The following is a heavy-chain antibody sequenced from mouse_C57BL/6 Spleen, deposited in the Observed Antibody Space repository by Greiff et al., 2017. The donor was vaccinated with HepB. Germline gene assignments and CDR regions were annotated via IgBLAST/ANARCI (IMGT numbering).Heavy chain of an antibody. J-gene: IGHJ3*01. V-gene: IGHV1-82*01. Sequence: QVQLQQSGPELVKPGASVKISCKASGYAFSSSWMNWVKQRPGKGLEWIGRIYPGDGDTNYNGKFKGKATLTADKSSSTAYMQLSSLTSEDSAVYFCAHYYGSSWFAYWGQGTLVTVSA. CDR1: GYAFSSSW. CDR2: IYPGDGDT. D-gene: IGHD1-1*01. CDR3: AHYYGSSWFAY.